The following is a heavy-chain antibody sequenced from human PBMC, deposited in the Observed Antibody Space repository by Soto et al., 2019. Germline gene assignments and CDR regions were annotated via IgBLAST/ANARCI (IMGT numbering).Heavy chain of an antibody. Sequence: EVQLVESGGGLIQPGGSLRLSCAATGFTVSSNYMSWVRQAPGKGLERVSVIYSGGSTYYADSVKGRFTACRDNSKHTLYLQMNSLRAEDTAVYYCARDRVESGYPEYFQHWGQGTLVTVSS. D-gene: IGHD3-22*01. CDR3: ARDRVESGYPEYFQH. CDR1: GFTVSSNY. CDR2: IYSGGST. V-gene: IGHV3-53*01. J-gene: IGHJ1*01.